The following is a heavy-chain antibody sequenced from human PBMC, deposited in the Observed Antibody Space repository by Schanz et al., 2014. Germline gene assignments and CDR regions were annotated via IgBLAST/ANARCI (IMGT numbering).Heavy chain of an antibody. Sequence: QVQLVQSGAEVKKPGSSVKVSCKASRSTFSSYTISWVRQARGQGLEWVGRIIPILGIANYAQNFQGRVTITADKSTSTAYMELTSLRSEDTAVYYCASSGAGYSSSWDFDYWGQGTLVTVSS. J-gene: IGHJ4*02. D-gene: IGHD6-13*01. CDR2: IIPILGIA. V-gene: IGHV1-69*09. CDR3: ASSGAGYSSSWDFDY. CDR1: RSTFSSYT.